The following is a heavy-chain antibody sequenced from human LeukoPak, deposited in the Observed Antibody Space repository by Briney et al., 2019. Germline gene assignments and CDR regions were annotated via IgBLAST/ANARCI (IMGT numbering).Heavy chain of an antibody. J-gene: IGHJ5*02. CDR3: ARVEYYYDSSGYFRFWFDP. V-gene: IGHV4-59*08. CDR1: GASIRSYY. CDR2: TYYSGST. Sequence: SSETLSLTCTVSGASIRSYYWSWIRQPPGKGLEWIGYTYYSGSTSYNPSLKSRVTISVDTSKNQFSLKLSSVTAADTAVYYCARVEYYYDSSGYFRFWFDPWGQGTLVTVSS. D-gene: IGHD3-22*01.